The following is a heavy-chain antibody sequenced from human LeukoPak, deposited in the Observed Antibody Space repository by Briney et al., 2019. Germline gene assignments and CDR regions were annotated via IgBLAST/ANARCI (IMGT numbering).Heavy chain of an antibody. CDR1: GFTFSDYY. J-gene: IGHJ5*02. Sequence: GGSLRLSCAASGFTFSDYYMSWIRQAPGKGLEWVSYISSSGSTIYYADSVKGRFTISRDNAKNSLYLQMNSLRAEGTAVYYCARDRRVYCSSTSCYSHRFDPWGQGTLVTVSS. V-gene: IGHV3-11*01. CDR3: ARDRRVYCSSTSCYSHRFDP. CDR2: ISSSGSTI. D-gene: IGHD2-2*01.